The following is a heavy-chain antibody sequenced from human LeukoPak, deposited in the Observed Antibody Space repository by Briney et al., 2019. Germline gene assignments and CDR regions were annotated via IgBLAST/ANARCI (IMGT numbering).Heavy chain of an antibody. Sequence: TFSSYAMSWVRQAPGKGLEWIGSIYYSGSTYYNPSLKSRVTISVDTSKNQFSLELSSVTAADTAVYYCARQKITTSEYWGQGTLVTVSS. CDR3: ARQKITTSEY. D-gene: IGHD3-22*01. V-gene: IGHV4-39*01. CDR2: IYYSGST. J-gene: IGHJ4*02. CDR1: TFSSYA.